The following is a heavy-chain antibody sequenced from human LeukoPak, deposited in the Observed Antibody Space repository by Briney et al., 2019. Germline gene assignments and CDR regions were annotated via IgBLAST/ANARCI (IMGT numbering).Heavy chain of an antibody. CDR3: ARDGEELGYCSGGSCYGTVTTGYNWFDP. V-gene: IGHV1-8*01. Sequence: ASVKVSCKASGYTFTSYDIDWVRQATGQGLEWMGWMNPNSGNTGYAQKFQGRVTITADKSTSTAYMELSSLRSEDTAVYYCARDGEELGYCSGGSCYGTVTTGYNWFDPWGQGTLVTVSS. CDR1: GYTFTSYD. CDR2: MNPNSGNT. D-gene: IGHD2-15*01. J-gene: IGHJ5*02.